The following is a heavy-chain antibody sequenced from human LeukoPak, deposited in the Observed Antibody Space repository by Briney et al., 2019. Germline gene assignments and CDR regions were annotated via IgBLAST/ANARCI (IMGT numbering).Heavy chain of an antibody. CDR3: ASRNYYDSREAFDI. Sequence: GGSLRLSCAASGFTVSSNYMSWVRQAPGKGLEWVSVIYSGGSTYYADSVKGRFTLSRDNSKNTLYLQMNSLRAEDTAVYYCASRNYYDSREAFDIWGQGTMVTVSS. CDR2: IYSGGST. J-gene: IGHJ3*02. CDR1: GFTVSSNY. V-gene: IGHV3-53*01. D-gene: IGHD3-22*01.